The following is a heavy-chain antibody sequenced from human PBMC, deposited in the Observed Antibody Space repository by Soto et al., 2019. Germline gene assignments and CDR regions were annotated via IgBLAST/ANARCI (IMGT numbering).Heavy chain of an antibody. CDR2: LYWDDDK. V-gene: IGHV2-5*02. D-gene: IGHD1-26*01. Sequence: QITLKESGPTLVKPTQTLTLTCTFSGFSLSTSGVGVGWLRHPPGKALEWLAHLYWDDDKRYSPSLKSTPTITKATAKNQVVLTIANVDPVDTATYYWARRRVPRELDYWGQGTLVTVSS. CDR3: ARRRVPRELDY. J-gene: IGHJ4*02. CDR1: GFSLSTSGVG.